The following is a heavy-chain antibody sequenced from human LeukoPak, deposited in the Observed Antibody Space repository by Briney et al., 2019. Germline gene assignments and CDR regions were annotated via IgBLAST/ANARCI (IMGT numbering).Heavy chain of an antibody. CDR1: GFTFTSSA. D-gene: IGHD3-9*01. Sequence: ASVKVSCKATGFTFTSSAMQGVRQARGQRLEWIGWIVVGSGNTNYAQKFQERVTITRDMSTSTAYMELSSLRSEDTAVYYCAADPDYDILTGYKNWGQGTLVTVSS. J-gene: IGHJ4*02. CDR2: IVVGSGNT. CDR3: AADPDYDILTGYKN. V-gene: IGHV1-58*02.